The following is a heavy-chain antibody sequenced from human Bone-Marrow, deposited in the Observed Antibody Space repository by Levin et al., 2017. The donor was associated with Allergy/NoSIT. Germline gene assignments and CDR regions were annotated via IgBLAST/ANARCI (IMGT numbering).Heavy chain of an antibody. J-gene: IGHJ4*02. CDR2: INSDGSST. V-gene: IGHV3-74*01. CDR3: TRGVGVVQKGAFDF. D-gene: IGHD3-3*01. CDR1: GFTFSSYW. Sequence: GESLKISCAGSGFTFSSYWMHWVRQAPGKGLVWVSRINSDGSSTSYADSVKGRFTISRDNAKNTLYLQVNSLRAEDTAVYYCTRGVGVVQKGAFDFWGQGTLVTVSS.